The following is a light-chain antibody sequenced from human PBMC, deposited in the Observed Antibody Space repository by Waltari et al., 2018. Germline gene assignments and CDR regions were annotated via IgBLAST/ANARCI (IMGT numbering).Light chain of an antibody. CDR1: SSDVGAYNY. J-gene: IGLJ1*01. V-gene: IGLV2-8*01. CDR2: EVT. CDR3: IAYAGNNKYV. Sequence: QSALTQPPSASGSPGQSVTISCTGTSSDVGAYNYVSWYQQYQYKAPKLMIYEVTKRPPGVQERFSGSKSGNTASLTVSGLQAEDEADYYCIAYAGNNKYVLGAGTKVTVL.